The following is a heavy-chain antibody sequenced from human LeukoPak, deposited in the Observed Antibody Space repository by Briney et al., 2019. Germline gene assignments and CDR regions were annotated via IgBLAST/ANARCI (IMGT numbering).Heavy chain of an antibody. J-gene: IGHJ4*02. CDR1: GFTFSSYA. D-gene: IGHD4-11*01. Sequence: PGGSLRLSCAASGFTFSSYAMSWVRQAPGKGPEWVSAISGSGGSTYYADSVKGRFTISRDNSKNTLYLQMNSLRAEDTAVYYCAKGSSNSEVSTDYWGQGTLVTVSS. CDR2: ISGSGGST. V-gene: IGHV3-23*01. CDR3: AKGSSNSEVSTDY.